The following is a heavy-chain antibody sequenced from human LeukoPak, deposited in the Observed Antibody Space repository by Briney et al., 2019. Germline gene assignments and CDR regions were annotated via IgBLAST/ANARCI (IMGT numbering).Heavy chain of an antibody. J-gene: IGHJ4*02. CDR3: ARGGYFDY. Sequence: SETLSLTCAVYGGSFSGYYWSWIRQPPGKGLEWIGEIYHSGSTNYNPSLKSRVTISVDKSKNQFSLKLSSVTAADTAVYYCARGGYFDYWGQGTLVTVSS. CDR2: IYHSGST. CDR1: GGSFSGYY. V-gene: IGHV4-34*01.